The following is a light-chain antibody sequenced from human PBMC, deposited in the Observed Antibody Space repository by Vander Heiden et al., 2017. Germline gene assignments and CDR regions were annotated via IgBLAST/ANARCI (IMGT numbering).Light chain of an antibody. CDR1: SVSVSTDYY. CDR2: TSN. J-gene: IGLJ3*02. Sequence: QTVVTQDPSISVSPGGTVTLTCPFSSVSVSTDYYPSCYQQTPGQAPRTLIYTSNTRSSGVPDRFSGSILGNKAALTITGAQTEDECDYYCALNVGSGIWVFGGGTKLTVL. V-gene: IGLV8-61*01. CDR3: ALNVGSGIWV.